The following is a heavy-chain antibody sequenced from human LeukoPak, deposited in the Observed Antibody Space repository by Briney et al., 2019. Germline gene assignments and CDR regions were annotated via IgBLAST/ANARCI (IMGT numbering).Heavy chain of an antibody. CDR1: GFTFSSYS. CDR3: ARVNEDEYDFWSGGGDYFDY. V-gene: IGHV3-21*01. Sequence: GGSLRLSCAASGFTFSSYSMNWVRQAPGKGLEWVSSISSSSSYVYYADSVKGRFTISRDNAKNSLYLQMNSLRAEDTAVYYCARVNEDEYDFWSGGGDYFDYWGQGTLVTVSS. CDR2: ISSSSSYV. J-gene: IGHJ4*02. D-gene: IGHD3-3*01.